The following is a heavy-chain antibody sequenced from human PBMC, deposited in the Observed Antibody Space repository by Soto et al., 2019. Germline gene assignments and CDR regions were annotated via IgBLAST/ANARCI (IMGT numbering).Heavy chain of an antibody. D-gene: IGHD6-6*01. V-gene: IGHV1-69*01. CDR2: IIPLFSTT. J-gene: IGHJ4*02. CDR1: GGAFNNYG. CDR3: ARDGNLSSSYGDFDY. Sequence: QVELVQSGAEVKKPGSSVRVSCKASGGAFNNYGFTWVRQASGQGLEWMGQIIPLFSTTHYAQKFQGRVSITADGSTSTVNMELSRLTSEDTAVYYWARDGNLSSSYGDFDYWGQGTLVIVSS.